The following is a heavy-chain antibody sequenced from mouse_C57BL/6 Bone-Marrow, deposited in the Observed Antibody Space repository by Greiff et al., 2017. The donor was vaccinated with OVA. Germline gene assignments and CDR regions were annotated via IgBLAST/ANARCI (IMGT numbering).Heavy chain of an antibody. CDR3: ERGGDGYDYAMDY. D-gene: IGHD2-2*01. CDR2: INPYNGGT. Sequence: VQLQQSGPVLVKPGASVKMSCKASGYTFTDYYMNWVKQSHGKSLEWIGVINPYNGGTSYNQKFKGKATLTVDKSSSTSYMELNSLTSEDSAVYYCERGGDGYDYAMDYWGQGTSVTVSS. V-gene: IGHV1-19*01. CDR1: GYTFTDYY. J-gene: IGHJ4*01.